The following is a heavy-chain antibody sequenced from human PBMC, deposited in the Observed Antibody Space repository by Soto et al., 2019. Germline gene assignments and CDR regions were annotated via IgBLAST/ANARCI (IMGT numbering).Heavy chain of an antibody. CDR3: ARGSGYYPYYYYYGMDV. V-gene: IGHV1-69*13. J-gene: IGHJ6*02. CDR1: GGTFSSYS. Sequence: GASVKVSCKASGGTFSSYSISWVLQAPGEGLEWMGGIIPIFGTANYAQKFQGRVTITADESTSTAYMELSSLRSEDTAVYYCARGSGYYPYYYYYGMDVWGQGTTVTVSS. D-gene: IGHD3-22*01. CDR2: IIPIFGTA.